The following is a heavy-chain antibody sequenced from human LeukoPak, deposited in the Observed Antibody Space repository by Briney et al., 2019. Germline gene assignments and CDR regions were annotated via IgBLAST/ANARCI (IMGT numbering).Heavy chain of an antibody. CDR1: GLTLTNHA. CDR3: ARGAKLLWFDT. V-gene: IGHV3-23*01. CDR2: ISDSGGAT. J-gene: IGHJ5*02. Sequence: GGSLRLSCAASGLTLTNHAMTWVRQAPGKGLGWGSTISDSGGATYYVDSVKGRFTISRDNSKNTVYLQMNSLRFEDTAVYYCARGAKLLWFDTWGQGNLVSVSS. D-gene: IGHD4-23*01.